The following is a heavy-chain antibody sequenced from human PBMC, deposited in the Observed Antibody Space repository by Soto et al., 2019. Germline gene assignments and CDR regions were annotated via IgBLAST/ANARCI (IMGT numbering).Heavy chain of an antibody. V-gene: IGHV1-18*01. CDR3: ARDRGSYALDY. D-gene: IGHD1-26*01. J-gene: IGHJ4*02. Sequence: VKVSCKASGYTFTIYGISWVRQAPGQGLEWMGWISTSNGNTNYAQKLQGGVTMTKDTSTSTAYMELRSLRSDDTAVYYCARDRGSYALDYWGQGTLVTVSS. CDR1: GYTFTIYG. CDR2: ISTSNGNT.